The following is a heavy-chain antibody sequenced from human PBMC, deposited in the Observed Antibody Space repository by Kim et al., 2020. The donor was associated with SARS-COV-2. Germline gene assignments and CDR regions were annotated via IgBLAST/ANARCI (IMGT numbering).Heavy chain of an antibody. CDR2: IDHRGRA. D-gene: IGHD2-2*02. Sequence: SETLSLTCAVSGGSFSGVYWNWIRQAPGKGLEWIGEIDHRGRAKSNPSLKGRVLLSIDTSKNQFSLNLTSVTAADTAVYYCARDSYTNAYFDSWGQGALV. V-gene: IGHV4-34*01. CDR1: GGSFSGVY. J-gene: IGHJ4*02. CDR3: ARDSYTNAYFDS.